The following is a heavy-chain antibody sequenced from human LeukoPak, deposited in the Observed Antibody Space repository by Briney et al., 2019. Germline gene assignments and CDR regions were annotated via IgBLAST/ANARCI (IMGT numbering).Heavy chain of an antibody. CDR1: GYTFSGYY. J-gene: IGHJ4*02. CDR3: AGVPLIYLTGDYYFDY. V-gene: IGHV1-2*02. Sequence: ASVKVSCKASGYTFSGYYMHWVRQAPGQGLEWMGWINPNSGGTNYAQKFQGRVTMTRDTSISTAYMELSRLRSDDTAVYYCAGVPLIYLTGDYYFDYWGQGTLVTVSS. D-gene: IGHD3-9*01. CDR2: INPNSGGT.